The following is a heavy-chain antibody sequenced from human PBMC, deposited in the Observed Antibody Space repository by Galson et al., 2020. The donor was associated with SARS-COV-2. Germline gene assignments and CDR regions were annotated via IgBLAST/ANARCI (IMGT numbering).Heavy chain of an antibody. CDR3: ARGPPVLDYYDSVTGYMGGHYYYGMDV. D-gene: IGHD3-9*01. J-gene: IGHJ6*02. V-gene: IGHV4-34*01. Sequence: SQASETLSLTCAVYGGSFSGYYWRWIRQPPGKGLEWIGEINHSGSTNYNPSLKSRVTISVDTSKNQFSLKLSSVTAADKAVYYCARGPPVLDYYDSVTGYMGGHYYYGMDVWGQGTTVTVSS. CDR1: GGSFSGYY. CDR2: INHSGST.